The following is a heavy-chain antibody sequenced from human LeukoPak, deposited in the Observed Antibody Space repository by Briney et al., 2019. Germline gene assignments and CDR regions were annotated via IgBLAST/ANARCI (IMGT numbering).Heavy chain of an antibody. J-gene: IGHJ5*02. CDR2: IYYSGST. V-gene: IGHV4-30-4*01. Sequence: SETLSLTCTVSGDSISSGDYYWSWIRQPPGKGLEWIGYIYYSGSTYYNPSLKSRVTISVDTSKNQFSLKLSSVTAADTAVYYCAREPYRLLSRTWFDPWGQGTLVTVSS. CDR3: AREPYRLLSRTWFDP. D-gene: IGHD2-2*01. CDR1: GDSISSGDYY.